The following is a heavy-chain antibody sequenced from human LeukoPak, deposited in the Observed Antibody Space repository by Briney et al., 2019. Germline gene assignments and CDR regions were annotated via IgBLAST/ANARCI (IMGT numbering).Heavy chain of an antibody. Sequence: PGGSLRLSCAAFGFTFSSYAMHWVRQAPGKGLEWVAVISYDGSNKYYADSVKGRFTISRDNSKNTLYLQMNSLRAEDTAVYYCARDKGISSGWKQEYYYYYGMDVWGQGTTVTVSS. D-gene: IGHD6-19*01. CDR2: ISYDGSNK. CDR1: GFTFSSYA. CDR3: ARDKGISSGWKQEYYYYYGMDV. V-gene: IGHV3-30*04. J-gene: IGHJ6*02.